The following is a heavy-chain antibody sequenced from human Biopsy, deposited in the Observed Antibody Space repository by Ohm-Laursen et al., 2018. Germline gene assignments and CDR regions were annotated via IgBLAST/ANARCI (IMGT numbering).Heavy chain of an antibody. CDR3: ARHSLDDFWSGAHYYFDY. D-gene: IGHD3-3*01. J-gene: IGHJ4*02. CDR1: GGSISNRNHY. CDR2: VYYSGST. V-gene: IGHV4-39*01. Sequence: SDTLSLTCSVSGGSISNRNHYWGWLRQPPGKGLEWIGHVYYSGSTFYNSSLESRVTVSVDTSKNQFHLRLTSMSASDTAVYYCARHSLDDFWSGAHYYFDYWGLGTLVTVSS.